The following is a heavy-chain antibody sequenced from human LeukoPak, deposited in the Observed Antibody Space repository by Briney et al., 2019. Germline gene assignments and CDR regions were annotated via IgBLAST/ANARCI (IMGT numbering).Heavy chain of an antibody. J-gene: IGHJ6*03. CDR3: ARNPLYYDFWSGYDNYYYYMDV. CDR2: INPSGGST. V-gene: IGHV1-46*01. CDR1: GYTFTSYY. Sequence: GASVKVSCKASGYTFTSYYMHWVRQAPGQGLEWMGIINPSGGSTSYAQKFQGRVTMTRDTSTSTVYMELSSLRSKDTAVYYCARNPLYYDFWSGYDNYYYYMDVWGKGTTVTVSS. D-gene: IGHD3-3*01.